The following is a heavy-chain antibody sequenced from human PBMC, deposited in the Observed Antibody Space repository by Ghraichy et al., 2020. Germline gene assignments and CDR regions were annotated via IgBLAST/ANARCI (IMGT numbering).Heavy chain of an antibody. D-gene: IGHD3-10*01. J-gene: IGHJ4*02. CDR3: AHRLYAGNYFY. CDR2: IYWDDDK. CDR1: GFSLTTSGVG. Sequence: SGPTLVKPTQTLTLTCSFSGFSLTTSGVGVGWIRQPPGKALEWLAAIYWDDDKRYSPSLKSRLTITKDTSKNQVVLTMTNMDHVDTATYYCAHRLYAGNYFYWGQGTLVTVSS. V-gene: IGHV2-5*02.